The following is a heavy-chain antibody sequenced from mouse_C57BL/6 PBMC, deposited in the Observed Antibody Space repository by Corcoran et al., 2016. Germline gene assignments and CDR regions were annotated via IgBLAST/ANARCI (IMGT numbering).Heavy chain of an antibody. J-gene: IGHJ4*01. Sequence: QVQLQQSGPELVKPGAAMKRSGKAAGYTFTDYHINWVKQRPGQGLEWIGWICPGSGSTYYNEKFKGKATLTVDKSSSTAYMLLSSLTSEDSAVYFCARVNYGSSYAMDYWGQGTSVTVSS. D-gene: IGHD1-1*01. CDR1: GYTFTDYH. CDR3: ARVNYGSSYAMDY. CDR2: ICPGSGST. V-gene: IGHV1-75*01.